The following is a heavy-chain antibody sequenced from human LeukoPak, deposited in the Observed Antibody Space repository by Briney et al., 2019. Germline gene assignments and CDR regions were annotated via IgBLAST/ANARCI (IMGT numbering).Heavy chain of an antibody. V-gene: IGHV4-59*01. CDR1: GGSISSYY. D-gene: IGHD1-1*01. CDR3: AREGTAGTNLNWFNP. Sequence: PSETLSLTCTVSGGSISSYYWSWIRQPPGKGLEWIGYISYSGSTNFNPSLKSRVTISVDTSKNQFSLKLSSVTAADTAVYYCAREGTAGTNLNWFNPWGQGTLVTVSS. CDR2: ISYSGST. J-gene: IGHJ5*02.